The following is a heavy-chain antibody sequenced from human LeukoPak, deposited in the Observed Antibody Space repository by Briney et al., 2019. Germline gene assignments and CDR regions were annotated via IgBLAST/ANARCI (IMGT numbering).Heavy chain of an antibody. CDR1: GFTFTDYY. V-gene: IGHV3-53*01. Sequence: GGSLRLSCAASGFTFTDYYMSWVRQAPGKGLEWVSVIYSGGSTYYADSVKGRFTISRDNSKNTLYLQMNSLRAEDTAVYYCARWNGYCSSTSCLDAFDIWGQGTMVTVSS. J-gene: IGHJ3*02. CDR3: ARWNGYCSSTSCLDAFDI. D-gene: IGHD2-2*03. CDR2: IYSGGST.